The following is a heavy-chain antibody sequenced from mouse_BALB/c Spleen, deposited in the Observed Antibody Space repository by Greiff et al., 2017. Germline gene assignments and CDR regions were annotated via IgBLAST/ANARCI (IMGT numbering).Heavy chain of an antibody. CDR1: GYTFTNYW. J-gene: IGHJ4*01. Sequence: QVQLKESGAELVRPGTSVKISCKASGYTFTNYWLGWVKQRPGHGLEWIGDIYPGGGYTNYNEKFKGKATLTADTSSSTAYLQLSSLTSEDSAVYFCARSDYDYDAHAMDYWGQGTSVTVSS. D-gene: IGHD2-4*01. CDR3: ARSDYDYDAHAMDY. V-gene: IGHV1-63*02. CDR2: IYPGGGYT.